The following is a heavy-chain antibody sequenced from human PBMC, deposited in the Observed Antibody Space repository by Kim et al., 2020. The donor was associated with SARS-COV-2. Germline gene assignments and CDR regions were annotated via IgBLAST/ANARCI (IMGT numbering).Heavy chain of an antibody. Sequence: ASVKVSCKASGYTFTSYGISWVRQAPGQGLEWMGWISAYNGNTNYAQKLQGRVTMTTDTSTSTAYMELRSLRSDDTAVYYCAREVRRGGSSWYLERNGYFDYWGQGTLVTVSS. CDR3: AREVRRGGSSWYLERNGYFDY. CDR1: GYTFTSYG. D-gene: IGHD6-13*01. V-gene: IGHV1-18*01. J-gene: IGHJ4*02. CDR2: ISAYNGNT.